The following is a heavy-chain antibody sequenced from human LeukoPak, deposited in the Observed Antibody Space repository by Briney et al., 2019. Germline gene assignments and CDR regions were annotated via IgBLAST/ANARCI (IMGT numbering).Heavy chain of an antibody. CDR3: ARDTSSSEGFDY. CDR2: INPNSGGT. CDR1: GYTFTSYY. J-gene: IGHJ4*02. Sequence: ASVKVSCKASGYTFTSYYMHWVRQAPGQGLEWMGWINPNSGGTNYAQKFQGRVTMTRDTSVSTAYMELSRLRSDDTAVYYCARDTSSSEGFDYWGQGTLVTVSS. D-gene: IGHD6-6*01. V-gene: IGHV1-2*02.